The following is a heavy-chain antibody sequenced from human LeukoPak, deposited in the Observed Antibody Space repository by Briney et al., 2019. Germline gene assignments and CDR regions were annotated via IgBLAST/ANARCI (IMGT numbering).Heavy chain of an antibody. Sequence: GASVKVSCKASGYTFTGYYMHWVRQAPGQGLEWMGRINPNSGGTNYAQKFQGRVTMTRDTSISTAYMELSRLRSDDTAVYYCARAGPELRYCSGGSCYSVWLAPWGQGTLVTVSS. V-gene: IGHV1-2*06. CDR3: ARAGPELRYCSGGSCYSVWLAP. D-gene: IGHD2-15*01. CDR2: INPNSGGT. J-gene: IGHJ5*02. CDR1: GYTFTGYY.